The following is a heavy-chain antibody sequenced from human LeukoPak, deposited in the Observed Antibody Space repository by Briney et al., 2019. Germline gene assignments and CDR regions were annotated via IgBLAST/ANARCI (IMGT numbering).Heavy chain of an antibody. Sequence: GGSLRLSCAASGFTFSSYGMHWVRQAPGKGLEWVANIKQDGSEKYYVDSVKGRFTISRDNAKNSLFLQMNSLRAEDTAVYYCARDWQWQQLDGDAFDIWGQGTMVTVSS. CDR1: GFTFSSYG. D-gene: IGHD6-13*01. V-gene: IGHV3-7*01. J-gene: IGHJ3*02. CDR2: IKQDGSEK. CDR3: ARDWQWQQLDGDAFDI.